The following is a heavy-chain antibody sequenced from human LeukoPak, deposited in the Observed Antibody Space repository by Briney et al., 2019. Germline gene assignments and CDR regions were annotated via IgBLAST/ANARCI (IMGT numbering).Heavy chain of an antibody. CDR1: GYTFTGYY. V-gene: IGHV1-2*06. D-gene: IGHD3-22*01. CDR3: ARDDQGSGYLM. J-gene: IGHJ4*02. Sequence: ASVKVSCKASGYTFTGYYMHWVLQAPGHGLEWMGRINPNSGGTNYAQKFQGRVTMTRDTSISTAYMELSRLRSDDTAVYYCARDDQGSGYLMWGQGTLVTVSS. CDR2: INPNSGGT.